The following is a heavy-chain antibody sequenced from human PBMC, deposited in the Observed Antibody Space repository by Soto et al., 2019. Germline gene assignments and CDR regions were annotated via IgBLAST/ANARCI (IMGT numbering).Heavy chain of an antibody. D-gene: IGHD5-12*01. Sequence: VGSLRLSCAASGFTFSDYAMSWVRQAPGKGLEWVSAISGSGGNTYHADSVKGRFTISRDNSKSTLYLQMSSLRADDTAVYYCTKGGARRDAYNYTYYGMDVWGQGNTVTV. CDR2: ISGSGGNT. CDR3: TKGGARRDAYNYTYYGMDV. V-gene: IGHV3-23*01. J-gene: IGHJ6*02. CDR1: GFTFSDYA.